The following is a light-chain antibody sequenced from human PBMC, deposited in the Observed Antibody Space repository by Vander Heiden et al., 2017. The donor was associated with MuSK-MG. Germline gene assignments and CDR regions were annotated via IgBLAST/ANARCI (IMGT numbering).Light chain of an antibody. Sequence: EIVMTQSPATLSVSPGERATLSCRASQSVSSNLAWYQQKPGQAPRLLIYGASTRATGIPARFSGSGSGTEFTLTISSLQSEDFAVYYCQQYKNGPLTWTFGQGTKVEIK. CDR1: QSVSSN. CDR2: GAS. CDR3: QQYKNGPLTWT. J-gene: IGKJ1*01. V-gene: IGKV3-15*01.